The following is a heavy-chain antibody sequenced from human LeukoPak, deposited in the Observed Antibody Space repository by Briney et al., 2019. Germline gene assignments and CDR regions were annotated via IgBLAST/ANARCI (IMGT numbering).Heavy chain of an antibody. J-gene: IGHJ4*02. V-gene: IGHV5-51*01. CDR2: IYPGDSDI. CDR1: GYNFMKYW. CDR3: ARHFGYRGYDGDY. D-gene: IGHD5-12*01. Sequence: GESLKISCKGSGYNFMKYWIAWVRQMPGKGLEWMGIIYPGDSDIRYSPSFQGQVTISADMPITTAYLQWSSLKASDTAMYYCARHFGYRGYDGDYWGQGTPVTVSS.